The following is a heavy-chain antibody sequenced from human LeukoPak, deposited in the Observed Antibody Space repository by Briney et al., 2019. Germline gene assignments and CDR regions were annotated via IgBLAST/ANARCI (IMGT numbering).Heavy chain of an antibody. Sequence: GASVKVSRKASGYTFTGYYMHWMRQAPGQGPAWMGWINPNSGDTNYAQKFQGRVTMTRDTSISTAYMELSRLRSDDTAVYYCARDLSYYGSGSYYFDYWGQGTLVTVSS. CDR3: ARDLSYYGSGSYYFDY. CDR1: GYTFTGYY. J-gene: IGHJ4*02. CDR2: INPNSGDT. V-gene: IGHV1-2*02. D-gene: IGHD3-10*01.